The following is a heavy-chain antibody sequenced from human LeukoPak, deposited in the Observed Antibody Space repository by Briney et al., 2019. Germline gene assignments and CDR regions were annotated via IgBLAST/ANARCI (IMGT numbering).Heavy chain of an antibody. CDR1: GFTFGSYA. CDR3: ARDTTVTMGEFDY. D-gene: IGHD4-17*01. V-gene: IGHV3-30-3*01. Sequence: GRSLRLSCAASGFTFGSYAMHWVRQAPGKGLEWVAVISYDGSNKYYADSVKGRFTISRDNSKNTLYLQMNSLRAEDTAVYYCARDTTVTMGEFDYWGQGTLVTVSS. J-gene: IGHJ4*02. CDR2: ISYDGSNK.